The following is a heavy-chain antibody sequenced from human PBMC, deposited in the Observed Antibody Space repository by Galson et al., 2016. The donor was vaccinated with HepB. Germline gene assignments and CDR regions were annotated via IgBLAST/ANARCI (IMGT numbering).Heavy chain of an antibody. CDR1: GGSITSSNW. J-gene: IGHJ5*02. V-gene: IGHV4-4*02. CDR2: ISHSETT. D-gene: IGHD3-22*01. CDR3: ARAMTMMGAS. Sequence: SETLSLTCAVSGGSITSSNWWSWVRQPPGKGLEWIGEISHSETTNYKPSLKSRVTISLDKSKNQLSLKLNSVTAADAAVYYCARAMTMMGASWGQGTLVTVSS.